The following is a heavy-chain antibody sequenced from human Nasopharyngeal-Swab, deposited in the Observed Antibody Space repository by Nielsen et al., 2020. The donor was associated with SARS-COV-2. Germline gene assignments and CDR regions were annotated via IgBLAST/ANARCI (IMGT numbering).Heavy chain of an antibody. CDR2: FYYSWIT. Sequence: SETLSLTCTVSGGSISSCSYYWIWLRPHPGLGLEWIGYFYYSWITYYNPSLKSRVTLSVDTSKNPFSLKLSSVTAADTAVYYCARDLGGAAPNWFDPWGQGTLVTVSS. J-gene: IGHJ5*02. CDR3: ARDLGGAAPNWFDP. V-gene: IGHV4-31*03. D-gene: IGHD2-15*01. CDR1: GGSISSCSYY.